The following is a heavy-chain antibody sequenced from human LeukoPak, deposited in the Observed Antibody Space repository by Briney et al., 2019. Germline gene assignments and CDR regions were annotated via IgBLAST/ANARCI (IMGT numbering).Heavy chain of an antibody. CDR3: AKDVSNYEVPYFDY. CDR2: IGSDNKP. J-gene: IGHJ4*02. Sequence: GGSLRLSCEASGFTFSAYAMTWVRQAPGKGLEWVSSIGSDNKPHYSESVKGRFTISRDNSKNTLYLQMNSLRAEDTAVYYCAKDVSNYEVPYFDYWGQGTLVTVSS. D-gene: IGHD1-7*01. V-gene: IGHV3-23*01. CDR1: GFTFSAYA.